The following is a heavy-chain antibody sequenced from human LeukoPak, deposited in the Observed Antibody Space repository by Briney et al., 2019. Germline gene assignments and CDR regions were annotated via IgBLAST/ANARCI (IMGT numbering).Heavy chain of an antibody. V-gene: IGHV3-30*18. J-gene: IGHJ4*02. CDR3: AKAIFLVDYYDSSGQGPFGY. CDR2: ISYDGSSK. D-gene: IGHD3-22*01. Sequence: PGRSLRLSCAASGFTFSSYGMHWVRQAPGKGLEWVAVISYDGSSKYYADSVKGRFTISRDNSKNTLYLQMNSLRAEDTAVYYCAKAIFLVDYYDSSGQGPFGYWGQGTLVTVSS. CDR1: GFTFSSYG.